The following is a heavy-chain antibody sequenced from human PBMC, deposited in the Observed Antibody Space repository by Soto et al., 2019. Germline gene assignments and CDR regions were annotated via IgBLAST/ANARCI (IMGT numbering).Heavy chain of an antibody. CDR1: GYTFTSYA. D-gene: IGHD5-12*01. Sequence: ASVKVSCKASGYTFTSYAMHWVRQAPGQRLEWMGWINAGNGNTKYSQKFQGRVTITRDTSASTAYMELSSLRSEDTAVYCCARWAESRSGYDYWFDPWGQGTLVTVSS. CDR3: ARWAESRSGYDYWFDP. CDR2: INAGNGNT. V-gene: IGHV1-3*01. J-gene: IGHJ5*02.